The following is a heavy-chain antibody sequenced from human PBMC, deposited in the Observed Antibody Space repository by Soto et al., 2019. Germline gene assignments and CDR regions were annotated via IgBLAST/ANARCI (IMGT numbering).Heavy chain of an antibody. J-gene: IGHJ4*02. Sequence: QVHLVESGGGVAQPGRSLRLSCAASRFTFSSFAMHWVRQAPGKGLEWVAVISYDGSNQRYAESVKGRFTISRDNSRNTLYLQMNSLRAEDTAVYYCAKEGKEGHTLMEGYGYFFDNWGQGTLVTVSS. CDR2: ISYDGSNQ. CDR3: AKEGKEGHTLMEGYGYFFDN. CDR1: RFTFSSFA. D-gene: IGHD3-3*01. V-gene: IGHV3-30*18.